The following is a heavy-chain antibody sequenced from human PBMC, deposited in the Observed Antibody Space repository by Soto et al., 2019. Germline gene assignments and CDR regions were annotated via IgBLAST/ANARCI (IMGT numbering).Heavy chain of an antibody. J-gene: IGHJ5*02. CDR1: GFTFSSYS. V-gene: IGHV3-48*02. CDR2: ISSSSSSTI. CDR3: ARTPMTTVYVGNWFDP. D-gene: IGHD4-4*01. Sequence: PGGSLRLSCAASGFTFSSYSTNWVRQAPGKGLEWVSYISSSSSSTIYYADSVKGRFTISRDNAKNSLYLQMNSLRDEDTAVYYCARTPMTTVYVGNWFDPWAREPWSPSPQ.